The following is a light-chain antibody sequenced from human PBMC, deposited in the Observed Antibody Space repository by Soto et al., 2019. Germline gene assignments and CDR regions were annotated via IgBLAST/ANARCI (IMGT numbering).Light chain of an antibody. Sequence: EAVLTQSPATLSVSPGERATLSCRASQSVATNVAWYQQRPGQAPRILIYGASKRAIGLPARFSGSGSGTEVTLNLTSRQSEDFAVYYCQQYNNLPQTFGQGPKVELK. CDR2: GAS. CDR1: QSVATN. V-gene: IGKV3-15*01. J-gene: IGKJ1*01. CDR3: QQYNNLPQT.